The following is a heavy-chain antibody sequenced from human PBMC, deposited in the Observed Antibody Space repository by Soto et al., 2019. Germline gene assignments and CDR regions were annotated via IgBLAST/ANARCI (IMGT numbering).Heavy chain of an antibody. D-gene: IGHD1-20*01. Sequence: PGESLKISCKGSGYSFTSYWIGWVRQMPGKGLEWMGIIYPGDSDTRYSPSFQGQVTISADKSISTAYLQWSSLKASDTAMYYCARGTPITGTMGYYYGVDVWGQGTTVTVSS. J-gene: IGHJ6*02. CDR1: GYSFTSYW. CDR3: ARGTPITGTMGYYYGVDV. V-gene: IGHV5-51*01. CDR2: IYPGDSDT.